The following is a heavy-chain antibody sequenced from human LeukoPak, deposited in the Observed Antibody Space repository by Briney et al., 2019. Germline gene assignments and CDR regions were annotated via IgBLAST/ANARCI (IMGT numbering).Heavy chain of an antibody. CDR3: ARDSDSYGYSDWFDP. V-gene: IGHV3-48*04. Sequence: GGSLRLSCAASGFTFSSYSMNWVRQAPGKGLEWVSYISSSSSTIYYADSVKGRFTISRDNAKNSLYLQMNSLRAEDTAVYYCARDSDSYGYSDWFDPWGQGTLVTVSS. J-gene: IGHJ5*02. D-gene: IGHD5-18*01. CDR2: ISSSSSTI. CDR1: GFTFSSYS.